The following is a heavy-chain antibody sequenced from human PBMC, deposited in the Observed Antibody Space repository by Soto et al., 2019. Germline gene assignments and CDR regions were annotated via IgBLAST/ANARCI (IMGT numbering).Heavy chain of an antibody. D-gene: IGHD6-13*01. CDR1: GDSVSSNSAA. V-gene: IGHV6-1*01. Sequence: PSQTLSLTCAISGDSVSSNSAALNSIRQSPSTGLEWLGRTYYRSKWFNDFAVSVKTRITINSDTSKNQFSLQLNSVTPEDTSVYYCARGSVDSSRWYFDYRGQRTLGTGSS. J-gene: IGHJ4*02. CDR2: TYYRSKWFN. CDR3: ARGSVDSSRWYFDY.